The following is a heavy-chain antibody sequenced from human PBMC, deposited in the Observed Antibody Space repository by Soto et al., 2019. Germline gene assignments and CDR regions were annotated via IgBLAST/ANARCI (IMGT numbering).Heavy chain of an antibody. CDR2: IYYRGST. D-gene: IGHD2-15*01. Sequence: SETLSLTCTVSGGSISSGDYFWSWVRQPPGKGLEWIGYIYYRGSTFYNPSLKSRLSISLDTSKNQFSLNLSSVTAADTAIYYCAREGCGSGSCYPGWFDPWGQGTLATVSS. CDR1: GGSISSGDYF. J-gene: IGHJ5*02. CDR3: AREGCGSGSCYPGWFDP. V-gene: IGHV4-30-4*01.